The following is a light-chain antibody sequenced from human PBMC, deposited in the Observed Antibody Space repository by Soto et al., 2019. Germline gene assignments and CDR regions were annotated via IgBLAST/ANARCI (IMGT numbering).Light chain of an antibody. CDR2: DAS. J-gene: IGKJ4*01. V-gene: IGKV3-11*01. Sequence: EIVLIQSPATLSLSPGERATLSCRASQSVSSNLAWYQQNRGQAPRLLIFDASNRATGIPARFSGSGSGTDFTLTISSLEPEDFAVYYYQQHSNWPLTFGGGTKVEIK. CDR1: QSVSSN. CDR3: QQHSNWPLT.